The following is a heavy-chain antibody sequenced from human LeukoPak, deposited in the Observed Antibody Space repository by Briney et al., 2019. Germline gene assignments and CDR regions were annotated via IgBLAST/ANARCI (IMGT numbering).Heavy chain of an antibody. D-gene: IGHD3-9*01. J-gene: IGHJ6*03. CDR2: IYSSGST. CDR1: GGSVNNDKHY. V-gene: IGHV4-39*01. Sequence: SETLSLTCSVSGGSVNNDKHYWGWVRQPPGKGLEWIDSIYSSGSTQYKPSLESRITISVDTSKNQFSLKLSSVTAADTAVYYCTSSFEFYYIDVWGKGITVTVSS. CDR3: TSSFEFYYIDV.